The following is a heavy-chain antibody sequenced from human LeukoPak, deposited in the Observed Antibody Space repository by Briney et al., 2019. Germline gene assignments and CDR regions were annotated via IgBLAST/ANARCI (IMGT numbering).Heavy chain of an antibody. V-gene: IGHV3-23*01. Sequence: GGTLRLSCAASGFTFSSYGMSWVRQAPGKGLEWVSAISGSGGSTYYADSVKGRFTISRDNSKSTLYLQINSLRAEDTAVYYCAKGGGYEVLYDYWGQGTLVTVSS. CDR2: ISGSGGST. D-gene: IGHD5-12*01. CDR1: GFTFSSYG. J-gene: IGHJ4*02. CDR3: AKGGGYEVLYDY.